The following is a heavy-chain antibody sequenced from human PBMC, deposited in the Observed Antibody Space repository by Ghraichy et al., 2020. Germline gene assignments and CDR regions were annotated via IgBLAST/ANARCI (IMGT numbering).Heavy chain of an antibody. CDR1: GGSFSGYY. CDR2: INHSGST. D-gene: IGHD5-18*01. J-gene: IGHJ5*02. CDR3: ARGPDPQAMGNWFDP. V-gene: IGHV4-34*01. Sequence: SETLSLTCAVYGGSFSGYYWSWIRQPPGKGLEWIGEINHSGSTNYNPSLKSRVTISVDTSKNQFSLKLSSVTAADTAVYYCARGPDPQAMGNWFDPWGQGTLVTVSS.